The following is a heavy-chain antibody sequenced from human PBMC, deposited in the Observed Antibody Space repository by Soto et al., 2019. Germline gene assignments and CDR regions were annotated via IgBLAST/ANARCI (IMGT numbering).Heavy chain of an antibody. CDR2: IYYRGST. D-gene: IGHD3-16*01. J-gene: IGHJ6*02. Sequence: SETLSLTCTVSGGSISSYYWSWIRQPPGKGLEWIGYIYYRGSTNYNPSLKSRVTISVDTSKNQFSLKLSSVTAADTAVYYCAQGGVRMDVWGQGTKVTVSS. CDR3: AQGGVRMDV. CDR1: GGSISSYY. V-gene: IGHV4-59*01.